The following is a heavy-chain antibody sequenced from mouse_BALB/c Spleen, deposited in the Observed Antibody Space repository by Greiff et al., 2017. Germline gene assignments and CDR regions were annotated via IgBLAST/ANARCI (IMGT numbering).Heavy chain of an antibody. CDR2: ILPGSGST. J-gene: IGHJ3*01. V-gene: IGHV1-9*01. CDR3: ATGPFAY. CDR1: GYTFSSYW. Sequence: QVQLKQSGAELMKPGASVKISCKATGYTFSSYWIEWVKQRPGHGLEWIGEILPGSGSTNYNEKFKGKATFTADTSSNTAYMQLSSLTSEDSAVYYCATGPFAYWGQGTLVTVSA.